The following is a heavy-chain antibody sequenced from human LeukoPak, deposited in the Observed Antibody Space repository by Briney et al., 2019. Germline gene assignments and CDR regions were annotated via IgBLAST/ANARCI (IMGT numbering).Heavy chain of an antibody. CDR2: IGGSGGNT. CDR1: GVTFKNYA. Sequence: GSLRLSCAASGVTFKNYAMSWVRQAPGKGLEWVSTIGGSGGNTYYADSVKGRFTISRDNSRNTLYLQMSSLRAEDTAVYYCAKDSVVVPAAPYRMDVWGQGTTVTVSS. D-gene: IGHD2-2*01. J-gene: IGHJ6*02. CDR3: AKDSVVVPAAPYRMDV. V-gene: IGHV3-23*01.